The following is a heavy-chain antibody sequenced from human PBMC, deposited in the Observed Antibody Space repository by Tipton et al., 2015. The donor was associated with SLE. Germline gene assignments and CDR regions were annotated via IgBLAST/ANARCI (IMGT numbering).Heavy chain of an antibody. V-gene: IGHV3-48*03. CDR3: ARVGLHHDY. CDR2: ISSSGSTI. Sequence: GSLRLSCAASGFTFSSYEMNWVRQAPGKGLEWVSYISSSGSTIYYADSVRGRFTISRDNAKNSLYLQMNSLRAEDTAVYYCARVGLHHDYWGQGTLVTVSS. D-gene: IGHD5-18*01. CDR1: GFTFSSYE. J-gene: IGHJ4*02.